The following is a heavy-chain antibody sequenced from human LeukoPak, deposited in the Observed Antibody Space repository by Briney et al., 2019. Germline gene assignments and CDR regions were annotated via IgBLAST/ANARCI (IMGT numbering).Heavy chain of an antibody. CDR3: ARGELLYDN. CDR1: GGSFSSGDNY. CDR2: IHYSGST. V-gene: IGHV4-30-4*01. Sequence: SETLSLTSTVSGGSFSSGDNYCSWIRQPPGKGLEWIGYIHYSGSTFYNPSLKSRVTMSVDTSKNQFSLKLNSVTAADTAVYYCARGELLYDNWGQGTLVTVSS. J-gene: IGHJ4*02. D-gene: IGHD2-15*01.